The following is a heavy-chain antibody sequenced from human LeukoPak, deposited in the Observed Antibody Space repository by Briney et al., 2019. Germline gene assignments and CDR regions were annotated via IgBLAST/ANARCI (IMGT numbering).Heavy chain of an antibody. CDR1: GYTFIIYE. Sequence: ASVKVSCKASGYTFIIYEIQWVRQAPGQGLEWVGWMKPRYGNTAYAQSFQGRVTMTRDTSIDTVYMELSGLRSEDTAVYYCAGGGAGEGGIDYWAQGTLITASS. D-gene: IGHD3-16*01. J-gene: IGHJ4*02. V-gene: IGHV1-8*02. CDR3: AGGGAGEGGIDY. CDR2: MKPRYGNT.